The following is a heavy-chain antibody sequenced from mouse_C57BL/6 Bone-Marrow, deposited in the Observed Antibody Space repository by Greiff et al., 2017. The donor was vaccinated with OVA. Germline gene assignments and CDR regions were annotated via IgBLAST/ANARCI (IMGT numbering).Heavy chain of an antibody. D-gene: IGHD1-1*01. Sequence: QVQLKESGAELVRPGASVKLSCKASGYTFTDYYINWVKQRPGQGLEWIARIYPGSGNTYYNEKFKGKATLTAEKSSSTAYMQLSSLTSEDSAVYFCARRGGSSPYFDYWGQGTTLTVSS. V-gene: IGHV1-76*01. CDR1: GYTFTDYY. CDR3: ARRGGSSPYFDY. J-gene: IGHJ2*01. CDR2: IYPGSGNT.